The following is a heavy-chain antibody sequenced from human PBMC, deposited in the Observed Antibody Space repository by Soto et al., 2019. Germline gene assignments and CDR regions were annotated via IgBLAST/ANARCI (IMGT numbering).Heavy chain of an antibody. J-gene: IGHJ3*01. CDR2: MYNSGTS. Sequence: PSETLSLTCTLSGASISSSYYHWVWIRQPPGKGLEWIGNMYNSGTSIYNPSLESRITISIDTSRNQFSLKLSSVTAADTAVYYCARQWGLDAFDFWGQGTMVTVSS. CDR3: ARQWGLDAFDF. D-gene: IGHD1-26*01. V-gene: IGHV4-39*01. CDR1: GASISSSYYH.